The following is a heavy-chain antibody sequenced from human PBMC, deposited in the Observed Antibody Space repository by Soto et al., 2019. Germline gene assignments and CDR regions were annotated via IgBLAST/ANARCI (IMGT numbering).Heavy chain of an antibody. CDR2: ISYDGSNK. J-gene: IGHJ6*02. CDR1: GFTFSSYA. V-gene: IGHV3-30-3*01. Sequence: SGGGVVHPGRSLRLSCAASGFTFSSYAMHWVRQAPGKGLEWVAVISYDGSNKYYADSVKGRFTISRDNSKNTLYLQMNSLRAEDTAVYYCARASGMDVWGQGTTVTVSS. CDR3: ARASGMDV.